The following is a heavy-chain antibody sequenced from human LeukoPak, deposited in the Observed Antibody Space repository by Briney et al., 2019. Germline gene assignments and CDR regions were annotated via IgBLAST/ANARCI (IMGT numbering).Heavy chain of an antibody. J-gene: IGHJ4*02. V-gene: IGHV4-59*01. CDR2: IYYSGST. Sequence: PSETLSLTCTVSGGSISSYYWSWIRQPPGKGLEWIGYIYYSGSTNYNPSLKSRVTISVDTSKNQFSLKLSSVTAADTAVYYCARGAAAGSKSIDYWGQGTLVTVSS. CDR3: ARGAAAGSKSIDY. D-gene: IGHD6-13*01. CDR1: GGSISSYY.